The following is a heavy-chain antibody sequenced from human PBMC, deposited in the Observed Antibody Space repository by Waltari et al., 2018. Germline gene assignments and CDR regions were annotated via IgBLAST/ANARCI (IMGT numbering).Heavy chain of an antibody. J-gene: IGHJ4*02. CDR3: ATDLVAYYDILWSY. CDR1: GYTFTDYY. D-gene: IGHD3-9*01. Sequence: EVQLVQSGAEVKKPGATVKISCQVSGYTFTDYYMKWVQQAPGKGLEWMGLVDPEDGETIYAEKFQGRVTITADTSTDTAYMELSSLRSEDTAVYYCATDLVAYYDILWSYWGQGTLVTVSS. CDR2: VDPEDGET. V-gene: IGHV1-69-2*01.